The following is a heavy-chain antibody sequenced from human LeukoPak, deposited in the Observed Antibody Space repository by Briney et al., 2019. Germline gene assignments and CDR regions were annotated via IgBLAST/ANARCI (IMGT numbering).Heavy chain of an antibody. V-gene: IGHV3-30*04. CDR3: ATGSGFYYGH. D-gene: IGHD3-22*01. CDR2: AYEDGTKK. Sequence: PGGTLRLSCAASGFIFCSYTMHWVRQAPGKGLEWVAVAYEDGTKKYYADSVKGRFTISKDNSKNTLYVQMNSLRAEDTAVYYCATGSGFYYGHWGQGTPVTVSS. J-gene: IGHJ4*02. CDR1: GFIFCSYT.